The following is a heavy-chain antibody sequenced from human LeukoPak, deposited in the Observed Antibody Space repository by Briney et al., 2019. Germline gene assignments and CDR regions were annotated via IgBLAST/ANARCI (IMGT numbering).Heavy chain of an antibody. Sequence: ASVKVSCKTSGYTFTSYYINWVRQATGQGLEWMGWMNPHSGDADYAQNFQGRVTMTRSTSITTAYMELSSLTSEDTAVYYCAGAELRYFDWPPGDYWGQGTLVTVSS. D-gene: IGHD3-9*01. CDR1: GYTFTSYY. V-gene: IGHV1-8*01. CDR2: MNPHSGDA. CDR3: AGAELRYFDWPPGDY. J-gene: IGHJ4*02.